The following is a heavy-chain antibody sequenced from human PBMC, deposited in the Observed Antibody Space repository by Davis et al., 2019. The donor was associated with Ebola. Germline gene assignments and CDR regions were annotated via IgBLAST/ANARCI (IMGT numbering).Heavy chain of an antibody. V-gene: IGHV1-18*01. D-gene: IGHD4-11*01. CDR3: ARDRYLFATVTTGYYYYGMDV. J-gene: IGHJ6*02. CDR1: GYTFTSYG. CDR2: ISAYNGNT. Sequence: ASVKVSCKASGYTFTSYGISWVRQAPGQGLEWMGWISAYNGNTNYAQKLQGRVTMTTDTSTSTAYMELRSLRSDDTAVYYCARDRYLFATVTTGYYYYGMDVWGQGTTVTVSS.